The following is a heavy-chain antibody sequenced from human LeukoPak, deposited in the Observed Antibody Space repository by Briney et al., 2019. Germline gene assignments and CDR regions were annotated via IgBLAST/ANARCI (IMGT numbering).Heavy chain of an antibody. D-gene: IGHD1-26*01. CDR3: AKDSVGATTVEYFQH. J-gene: IGHJ1*01. CDR2: IRYDGSNK. V-gene: IGHV3-30*02. Sequence: PGGSLRLSCAASGFTFSSYGMHWVRQAPGKGLEWVAFIRYDGSNKYYADSVKGRFTISRDNSKNTLYLQMNSLRAEDTAAYYCAKDSVGATTVEYFQHWGQGTLVTVSS. CDR1: GFTFSSYG.